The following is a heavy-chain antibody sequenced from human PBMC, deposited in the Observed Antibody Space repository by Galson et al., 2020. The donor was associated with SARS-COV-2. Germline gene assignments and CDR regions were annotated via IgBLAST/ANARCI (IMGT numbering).Heavy chain of an antibody. CDR2: INPNSGGT. V-gene: IGHV1-2*02. CDR3: AKDGSTAGAATNWFDP. CDR1: GYTFTGYF. J-gene: IGHJ5*02. Sequence: ASVKVSCQASGYTFTGYFMHWVRQAPGQGLEWMGWINPNSGGTNYAQKFQDRVTMTWDTSIRTAYMVLSRLRSDDTAVYYCAKDGSTAGAATNWFDPWGQGTPVTVSS. D-gene: IGHD6-13*01.